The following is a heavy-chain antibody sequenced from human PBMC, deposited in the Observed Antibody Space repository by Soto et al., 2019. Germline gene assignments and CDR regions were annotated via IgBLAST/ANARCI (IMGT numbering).Heavy chain of an antibody. CDR2: IYYSGST. Sequence: PSETLSLTCTVSGGSISSGGYYWSWIRQHPGKGLEWIGYIYYSGSTYYNPSLKSRVTISVDTSKNQFSLKLSSVTAADTAVYYCARDRRYYDSSGYYYYYYYGMDVWGQGTTVTVS. CDR1: GGSISSGGYY. J-gene: IGHJ6*02. D-gene: IGHD3-22*01. V-gene: IGHV4-31*03. CDR3: ARDRRYYDSSGYYYYYYYGMDV.